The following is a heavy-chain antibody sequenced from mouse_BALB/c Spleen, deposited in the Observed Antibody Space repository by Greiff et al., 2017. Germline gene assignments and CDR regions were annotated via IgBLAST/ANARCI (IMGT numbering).Heavy chain of an antibody. CDR3: ARSVGSIPAWFAY. D-gene: IGHD1-1*01. J-gene: IGHJ3*01. CDR2: ISSGSSTF. CDR1: GFTFSSFG. V-gene: IGHV5-17*02. Sequence: EVQLVESGGGLVQPGGSRKLSCAASGFTFSSFGMHWVRQAPEKGLEWVAYISSGSSTFYYAETVKGRFTISGDNPKNTLFLQMTSRRSEDTAMYYCARSVGSIPAWFAYWGQGTLVTVSA.